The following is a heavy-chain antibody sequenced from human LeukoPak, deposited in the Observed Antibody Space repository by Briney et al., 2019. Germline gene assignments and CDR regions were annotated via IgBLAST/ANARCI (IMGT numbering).Heavy chain of an antibody. CDR1: GFTFSSYS. Sequence: GGSLRLSCAASGFTFSSYSMNWVRQAPGKGLEWVAVISYDGSNKYYADSVKGRFTISRDNSKNTLYLQMNSLRAEDTAVYYCARDQGIAAAEDYWGQGTLVTVSS. V-gene: IGHV3-30*03. J-gene: IGHJ4*02. D-gene: IGHD6-13*01. CDR3: ARDQGIAAAEDY. CDR2: ISYDGSNK.